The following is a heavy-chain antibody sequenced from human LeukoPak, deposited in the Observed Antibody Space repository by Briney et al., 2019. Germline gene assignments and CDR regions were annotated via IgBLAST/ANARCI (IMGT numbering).Heavy chain of an antibody. CDR2: ISAYNGNT. CDR3: ARVMAGDYYDATGAFDI. V-gene: IGHV1-18*01. CDR1: GYTFTSYG. J-gene: IGHJ3*02. Sequence: ASVKVSCKASGYTFTSYGISWVRQAPGQGLEWMGWISAYNGNTNYAQKLQGRVTVTTDTSTSTAYMELRSLRSDDTAVYYCARVMAGDYYDATGAFDIWGQGTMVTVSS. D-gene: IGHD3-22*01.